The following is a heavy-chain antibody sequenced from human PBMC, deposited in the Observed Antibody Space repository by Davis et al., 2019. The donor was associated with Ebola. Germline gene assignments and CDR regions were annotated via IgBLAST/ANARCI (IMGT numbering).Heavy chain of an antibody. V-gene: IGHV4-34*01. J-gene: IGHJ6*02. CDR3: ARGRARGYCSGGSCYHSPYYYGMDV. Sequence: ESLKISCSASGFTFSNYTMHWVRQPPGKGLEWIGEIYHSGSTNYSPSLKSRVTISVDKSKNQFSLKLSSVTAADTAVYYCARGRARGYCSGGSCYHSPYYYGMDVWGQGTTVTVSS. CDR1: GFTFSNYT. D-gene: IGHD2-15*01. CDR2: IYHSGST.